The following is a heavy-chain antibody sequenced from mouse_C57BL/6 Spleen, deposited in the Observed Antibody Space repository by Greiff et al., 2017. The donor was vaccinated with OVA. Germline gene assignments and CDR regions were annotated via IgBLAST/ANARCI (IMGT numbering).Heavy chain of an antibody. CDR2: ISYDGSN. V-gene: IGHV3-6*01. D-gene: IGHD1-1*01. CDR1: GYSITSGYY. J-gene: IGHJ1*03. CDR3: ARRSSYWYFDV. Sequence: DVKLVESGPGLVKPSQSLSLTCSVTGYSITSGYYWNWIRQFPGNKLEWMGYISYDGSNNYNPSLKNRISITSDTSKNQFFLKLNTVTTEDTATYYCARRSSYWYFDVWGTGTTVTVSS.